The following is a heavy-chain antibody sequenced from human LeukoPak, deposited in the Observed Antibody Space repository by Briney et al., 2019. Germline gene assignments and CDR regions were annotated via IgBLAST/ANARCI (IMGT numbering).Heavy chain of an antibody. CDR1: GYTFTSYG. V-gene: IGHV1-18*01. Sequence: ASVKVSCKASGYTFTSYGISWVRQAPGQGLEWMGWISAYNGNTNYAQKLQGRVTMTTDTSTSTAYMELRSLRSDDTAVHYCAAPQWELAPVGGKNYYYGMDVWGQGTTVTVSS. J-gene: IGHJ6*02. CDR3: AAPQWELAPVGGKNYYYGMDV. CDR2: ISAYNGNT. D-gene: IGHD1-26*01.